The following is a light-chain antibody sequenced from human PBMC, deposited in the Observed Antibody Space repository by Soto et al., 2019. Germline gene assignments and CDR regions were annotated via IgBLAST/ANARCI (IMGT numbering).Light chain of an antibody. CDR2: DAS. J-gene: IGKJ1*01. V-gene: IGKV1-5*01. Sequence: DIQMTQSPSTLSASVGDRVTITCRASQSISTWLAWFQQKPGKAPKLLMYDASTLESVVPLGFSGSGSGTEFTLTFRSLQPDDFAPYRCHQYTSYKWMFGQGNKVEIK. CDR1: QSISTW. CDR3: HQYTSYKWM.